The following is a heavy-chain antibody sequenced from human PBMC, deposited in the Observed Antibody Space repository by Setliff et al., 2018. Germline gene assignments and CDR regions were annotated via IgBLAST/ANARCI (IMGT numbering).Heavy chain of an antibody. CDR2: IDPSGDYT. V-gene: IGHV1-46*01. J-gene: IGHJ5*02. CDR3: ARAPLMVVVPPDAHRFDP. Sequence: ASVKVSCKASGYTFTGYYMHWVRQAPGQGLEWMGIIDPSGDYTNYAQKFQGRVSMTTDTSTSTAYMELRNLRSDDTALYYCARAPLMVVVPPDAHRFDPWGQGTLVTVSS. D-gene: IGHD2-2*01. CDR1: GYTFTGYY.